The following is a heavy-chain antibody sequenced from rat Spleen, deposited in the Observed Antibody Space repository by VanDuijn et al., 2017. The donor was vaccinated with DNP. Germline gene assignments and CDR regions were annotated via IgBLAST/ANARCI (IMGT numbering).Heavy chain of an antibody. CDR2: IIYDGSST. V-gene: IGHV5-7*01. Sequence: EVLLVESDGGLVQPGRSLKLSCAVSGFTFSDYYMAWVRQAPAKGLEWVATIIYDGSSTYYRDSVKGRFIISRNNAKSTLYLQMDSLRSDDTATYYCARHRYGNYGGYSPFDYWGQGVMVTVSS. CDR1: GFTFSDYY. CDR3: ARHRYGNYGGYSPFDY. D-gene: IGHD1-11*01. J-gene: IGHJ2*01.